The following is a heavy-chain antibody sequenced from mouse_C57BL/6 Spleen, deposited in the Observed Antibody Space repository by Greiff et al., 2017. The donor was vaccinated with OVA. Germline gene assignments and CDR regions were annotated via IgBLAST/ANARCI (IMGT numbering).Heavy chain of an antibody. CDR3: TVGIRDYAMDF. CDR1: GFTFSSYA. V-gene: IGHV5-9-1*02. CDR2: ISSGGDYI. J-gene: IGHJ4*01. Sequence: EVMLVESGAGLVKPGGSLKFSCAASGFTFSSYAMSWVRQTPEKRLEWFAYISSGGDYIYNADTVKGRFTISRDNARNTLYLQMSSLKSEDTAMYYCTVGIRDYAMDFWGQGTSVTVSS. D-gene: IGHD1-1*02.